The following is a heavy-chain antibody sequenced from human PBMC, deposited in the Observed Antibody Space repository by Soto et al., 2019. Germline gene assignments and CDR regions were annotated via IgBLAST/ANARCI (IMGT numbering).Heavy chain of an antibody. CDR1: GYTFTTYI. J-gene: IGHJ4*02. V-gene: IGHV1-18*01. Sequence: QVQLVQSGTEVKKPGASVKVSCKTSGYTFTTYIITWVRQAPGQGLEWVGWIAAYNGHTNYAQKFQDRLTMTMDTSTSTAYMELMSLRSDDTAVYYCARANVLMAYPSFDYWGQGTLVTVSS. CDR2: IAAYNGHT. CDR3: ARANVLMAYPSFDY. D-gene: IGHD2-8*01.